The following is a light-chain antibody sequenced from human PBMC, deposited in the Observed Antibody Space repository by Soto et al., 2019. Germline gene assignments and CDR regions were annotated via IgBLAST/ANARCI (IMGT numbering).Light chain of an antibody. V-gene: IGLV2-14*03. Sequence: QSVLPQPASVSGSPGQSITIPCTGSSSDIGLYTFVSWYQQHPGKAPKLLIYDVSYRPLGISDRCSESKSGNTASLTSAGVQPEDEAYYYCCSCGATSALFGGGTKLTVL. CDR1: SSDIGLYTF. CDR2: DVS. CDR3: CSCGATSAL. J-gene: IGLJ2*01.